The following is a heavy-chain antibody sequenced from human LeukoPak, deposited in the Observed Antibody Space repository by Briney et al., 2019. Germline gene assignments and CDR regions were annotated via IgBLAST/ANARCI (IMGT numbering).Heavy chain of an antibody. CDR1: GFTFDDYA. D-gene: IGHD2-21*01. CDR3: AKDIFRLRRGGYYFDY. Sequence: GGFLRLSCAASGFTFDDYAMHWVRYAPGKGLEWVSLISGDGGSTYYADSVKGRFTISRDNSKNSLYLQMNSLRTEDIALYYCAKDIFRLRRGGYYFDYWGQGTLVTVSS. CDR2: ISGDGGST. J-gene: IGHJ4*02. V-gene: IGHV3-43*02.